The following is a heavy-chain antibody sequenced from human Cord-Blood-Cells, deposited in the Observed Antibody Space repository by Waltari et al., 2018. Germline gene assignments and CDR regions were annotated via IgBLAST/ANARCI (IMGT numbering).Heavy chain of an antibody. J-gene: IGHJ3*02. CDR1: GGSISSSSYY. V-gene: IGHV4-39*01. CDR3: ARLNWNYAFDI. CDR2: IYYSGST. D-gene: IGHD1-7*01. Sequence: QLQLQESGPGLVKPSETLSLTCTVSGGSISSSSYYLGWIRQPPGKGLEWIGSIYYSGSTYYNPSLKSRVTISVDTSKNQFSLKLSSVTAADTAVYYCARLNWNYAFDIWGQGTMVTVSS.